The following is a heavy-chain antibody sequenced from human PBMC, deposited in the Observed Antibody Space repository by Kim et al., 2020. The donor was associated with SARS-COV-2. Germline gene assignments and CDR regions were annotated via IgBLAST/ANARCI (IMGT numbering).Heavy chain of an antibody. J-gene: IGHJ1*01. Sequence: GGSLRLSCATSGFVFAHYPMYWVRQRPGKGLEWVSFIKEDGTGISYADSVKGRFTVSRDNSEDSLYLQMNNVRGDDTAVYYCTQDIYKWCQGTLVTVSS. D-gene: IGHD1-1*01. CDR2: IKEDGTGI. V-gene: IGHV3-43*02. CDR3: TQDIYK. CDR1: GFVFAHYP.